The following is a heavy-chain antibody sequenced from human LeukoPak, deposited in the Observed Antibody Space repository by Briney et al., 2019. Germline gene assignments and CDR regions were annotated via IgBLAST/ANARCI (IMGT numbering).Heavy chain of an antibody. CDR2: IYYSGST. V-gene: IGHV4-59*01. J-gene: IGHJ1*01. Sequence: SETLSLTCAVSGGSICSYYWIWIRQPPGKGLKCIGNIYYSGSTNYNPSFKRRVTISVDTSKNQFSLKLSSVTAADTAVYYCARVESGYGDYLHTALAEYFQHWGQGTLVTVSS. CDR1: GGSICSYY. CDR3: ARVESGYGDYLHTALAEYFQH. D-gene: IGHD4-17*01.